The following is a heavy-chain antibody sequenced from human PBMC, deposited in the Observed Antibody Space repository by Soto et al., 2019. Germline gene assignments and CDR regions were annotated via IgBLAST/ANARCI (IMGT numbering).Heavy chain of an antibody. CDR3: ARDPAGSLFYFDY. CDR2: INAGNGNT. J-gene: IGHJ4*02. Sequence: ASVKVSCKASGYTFTSYAMHWVRQAPGQRLEWMGWINAGNGNTKYSQKFQGRVTITRDTSASTAYMELSSLRSEDTAVYYCARDPAGSLFYFDYWGQGTLVTVSS. V-gene: IGHV1-3*01. CDR1: GYTFTSYA.